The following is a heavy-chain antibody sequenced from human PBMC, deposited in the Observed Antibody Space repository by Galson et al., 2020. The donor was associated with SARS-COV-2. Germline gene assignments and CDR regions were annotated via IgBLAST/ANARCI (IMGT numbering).Heavy chain of an antibody. D-gene: IGHD3-22*01. V-gene: IGHV1-8*01. Sequence: ASVKVSCKASGYTFTSYDINWVRQAAGQGLEWMGWMNPNSGNTGYAQKFQGRVTMTRSTSISTAYMELSGLSAEDSAVYYCAGRSDYYDSSTYLYWGQGTPLTVSS. CDR1: GYTFTSYD. CDR3: AGRSDYYDSSTYLY. J-gene: IGHJ4*02. CDR2: MNPNSGNT.